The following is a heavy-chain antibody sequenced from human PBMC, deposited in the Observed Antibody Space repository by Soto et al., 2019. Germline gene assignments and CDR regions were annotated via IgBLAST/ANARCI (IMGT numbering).Heavy chain of an antibody. CDR2: ISYDGSNK. Sequence: QVQLVESGGGVVQPGRSLRLSCAASGFTFSSYAMHWVRQAPGKGLEWVAVISYDGSNKYYADSVKGRFNISKDNSKNTLDLQKNSLRAEDTAVYYCARSPNYGDSPWYWGQGTLVTVSS. V-gene: IGHV3-30-3*01. CDR3: ARSPNYGDSPWY. CDR1: GFTFSSYA. J-gene: IGHJ4*02. D-gene: IGHD4-17*01.